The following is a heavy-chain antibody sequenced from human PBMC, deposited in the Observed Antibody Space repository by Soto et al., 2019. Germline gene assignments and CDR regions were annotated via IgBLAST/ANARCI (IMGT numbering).Heavy chain of an antibody. V-gene: IGHV3-30*18. CDR1: GFTFSSYG. J-gene: IGHJ6*03. CDR3: AKETVERYYYYYMDV. CDR2: ISYDGSNK. D-gene: IGHD1-1*01. Sequence: QVQLVESGGGVVQPGRSLRLSCAASGFTFSSYGMYWVRQAPGKGLEWVAVISYDGSNKYYADSVKGRFTISRDNSKNTLYLQMNSLRAEDTAVYYCAKETVERYYYYYMDVWGKGTTVTVSS.